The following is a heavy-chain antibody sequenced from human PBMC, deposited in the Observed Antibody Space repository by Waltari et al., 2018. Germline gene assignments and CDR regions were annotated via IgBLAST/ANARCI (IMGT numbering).Heavy chain of an antibody. CDR2: IYHSGST. Sequence: QVQLQESGPGLVTPSETLSLTCAVSGYSISSGYYWGWIRQPPGKGLAWIGSIYHSGSTYYNPSLKSRVTISVDTSKNQFSLKLSSVTAADTAVYYCAREQQLAIDYWGQGTLVTVSS. D-gene: IGHD6-13*01. J-gene: IGHJ4*02. CDR1: GYSISSGYY. CDR3: AREQQLAIDY. V-gene: IGHV4-38-2*02.